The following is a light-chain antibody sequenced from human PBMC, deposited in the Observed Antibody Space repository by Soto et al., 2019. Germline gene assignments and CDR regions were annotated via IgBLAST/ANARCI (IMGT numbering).Light chain of an antibody. J-gene: IGKJ1*01. Sequence: EIVLTQSPGTLPLSPGERATLSCMASQSVSSSFLAWYQQKPGQAPRLLIYGASSRATGIPDRFSGSGSGTDFTLTISRLEPEDFAVYYCQQYGSSPWTFGQGTKVDI. CDR2: GAS. V-gene: IGKV3-20*01. CDR3: QQYGSSPWT. CDR1: QSVSSSF.